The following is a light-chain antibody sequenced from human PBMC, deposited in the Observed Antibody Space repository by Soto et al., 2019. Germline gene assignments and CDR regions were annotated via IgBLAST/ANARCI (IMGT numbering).Light chain of an antibody. Sequence: QSELTQPASVSGSPGQSITISCTGTSSDVGGYHYVSWYQQHPGKAPKLMIYDVSNRPSGVSNRFSGSKSGNTASLTISGLQTEDEADYYCSSYTSSTTFVFGTGTKVTVL. CDR2: DVS. CDR1: SSDVGGYHY. J-gene: IGLJ1*01. V-gene: IGLV2-14*01. CDR3: SSYTSSTTFV.